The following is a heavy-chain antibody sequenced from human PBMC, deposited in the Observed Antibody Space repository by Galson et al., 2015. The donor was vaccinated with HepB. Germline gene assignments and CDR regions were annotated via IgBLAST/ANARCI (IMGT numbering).Heavy chain of an antibody. D-gene: IGHD6-19*01. Sequence: SLRLSCAASGFTFSSFMMNWVRQPPGKGLEWVSSISTRSNFISYADSVKGRFTISRDNSKNSLYLQMNNLRGEDTAVYYCARTPIVVAGYEVDRYYYGMDVWGQGTAVTVSS. CDR1: GFTFSSFM. CDR2: ISTRSNFI. CDR3: ARTPIVVAGYEVDRYYYGMDV. J-gene: IGHJ6*02. V-gene: IGHV3-21*01.